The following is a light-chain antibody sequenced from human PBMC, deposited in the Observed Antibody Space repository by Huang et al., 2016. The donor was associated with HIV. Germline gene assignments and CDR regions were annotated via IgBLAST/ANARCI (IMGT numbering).Light chain of an antibody. CDR2: DAS. CDR3: QHYDNLRT. V-gene: IGKV1-33*01. J-gene: IGKJ1*01. CDR1: QDISNY. Sequence: DIQMTQSPSSLSASVGDRVTITCQASQDISNYLNWYQQKPGKAPKLLIYDASNLETGVSSRFSGSGSGTDFTLTISSLQPEDIATYYCQHYDNLRTFGQGTKVEIK.